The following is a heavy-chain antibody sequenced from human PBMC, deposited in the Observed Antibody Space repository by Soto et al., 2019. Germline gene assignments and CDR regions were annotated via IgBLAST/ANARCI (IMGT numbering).Heavy chain of an antibody. Sequence: QVQLQESGPGLVKPSQTLSLTCTVSGGSISSGGYYWSWIRQHPGKGLEWIGYIYYSGSTYYNPSLKSRVTISVDTSKNQFSLKLSSVTAADTAVYYCARGRWFGEFLVGGIDYWGQGTLVTVSS. J-gene: IGHJ4*02. D-gene: IGHD3-10*01. CDR1: GGSISSGGYY. CDR3: ARGRWFGEFLVGGIDY. CDR2: IYYSGST. V-gene: IGHV4-31*03.